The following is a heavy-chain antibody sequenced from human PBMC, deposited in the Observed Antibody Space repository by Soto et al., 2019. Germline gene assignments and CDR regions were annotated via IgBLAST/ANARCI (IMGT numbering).Heavy chain of an antibody. CDR2: VYYSGST. CDR1: GGSINSGDYH. V-gene: IGHV4-30-4*01. CDR3: ARDFRTPSGGMDV. J-gene: IGHJ6*02. Sequence: PSETLSLTCSVSGGSINSGDYHWTWIRQSPGKGLEWIGAVYYSGSTYYNPSLKSRITISVDTSKSQFSLRLRSVTAADTAVYHCARDFRTPSGGMDVWGQGTTVTVSS.